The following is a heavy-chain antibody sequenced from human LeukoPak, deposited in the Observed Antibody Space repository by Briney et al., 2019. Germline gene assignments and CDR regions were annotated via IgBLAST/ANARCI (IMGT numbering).Heavy chain of an antibody. Sequence: ASVKVSCKASGYTFSGYYLHWVRQAPGQGLEWMGRINPNSGGTNYAQQFQGRVTMTRDTSISTAYMELSRLRSDDTAMYYRAIAYDFGSGFFWDYWGQGTLVTVSS. CDR1: GYTFSGYY. CDR2: INPNSGGT. V-gene: IGHV1-2*06. D-gene: IGHD3-3*01. CDR3: AIAYDFGSGFFWDY. J-gene: IGHJ4*02.